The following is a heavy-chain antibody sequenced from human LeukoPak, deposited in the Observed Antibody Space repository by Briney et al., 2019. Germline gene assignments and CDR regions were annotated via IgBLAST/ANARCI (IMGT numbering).Heavy chain of an antibody. Sequence: ASVKVSCKASGGTFRTYAINWVRQAPGQGLEWMGGTIPILGTANYAQKFQGRVTITTDESRSTAYMELSSLRSEDTAVYYCARSSGYYLRYYYYMDVWGTGTTVSVSS. CDR2: TIPILGTA. J-gene: IGHJ6*03. CDR3: ARSSGYYLRYYYYMDV. D-gene: IGHD3-22*01. CDR1: GGTFRTYA. V-gene: IGHV1-69*05.